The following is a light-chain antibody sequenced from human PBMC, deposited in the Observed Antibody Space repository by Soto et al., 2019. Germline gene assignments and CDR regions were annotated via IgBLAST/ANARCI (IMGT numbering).Light chain of an antibody. Sequence: DIQMTQSPSSVSASFGDRLTITCRASQGIRISLAWFQQRPGKVPKRLIYAASSLHSGVPSRFRGSGSGTEFTLTISGLQPEDFATYYCLQHNAYPYTFGQGTKVDIK. CDR2: AAS. CDR3: LQHNAYPYT. V-gene: IGKV1-17*03. CDR1: QGIRIS. J-gene: IGKJ2*01.